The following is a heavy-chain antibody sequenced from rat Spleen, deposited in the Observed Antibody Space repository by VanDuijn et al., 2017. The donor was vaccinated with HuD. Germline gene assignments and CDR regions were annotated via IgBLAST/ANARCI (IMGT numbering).Heavy chain of an antibody. J-gene: IGHJ2*01. CDR2: INTSGGST. Sequence: EVQLVESGGGLVQPGRSLKLSCVASGFIFSNYDMAWVRQTPTKGLEWVASINTSGGSTYYRGSVKGRFTVSRDNAKSTLYLQMDSLRSEDTATYYCARDYSSYFDYWGQGVMVTVSS. CDR1: GFIFSNYD. D-gene: IGHD1-3*01. V-gene: IGHV5-25*01. CDR3: ARDYSSYFDY.